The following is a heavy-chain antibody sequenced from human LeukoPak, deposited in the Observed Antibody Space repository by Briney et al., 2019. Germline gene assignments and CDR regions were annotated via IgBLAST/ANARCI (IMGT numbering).Heavy chain of an antibody. Sequence: GGSLRLSCAPSVHTYSNSWVHWAPGARGEGLEWVTNIQRDGSEKYYVHCVKARHTISRDNTKKTLSLQMNQLRVEDAAVYYCAQDGFWSGGKCHPLHFDDWGQGTLVTVSS. CDR1: VHTYSNSW. D-gene: IGHD3-3*01. J-gene: IGHJ4*02. CDR2: IQRDGSEK. V-gene: IGHV3-7*01. CDR3: AQDGFWSGGKCHPLHFDD.